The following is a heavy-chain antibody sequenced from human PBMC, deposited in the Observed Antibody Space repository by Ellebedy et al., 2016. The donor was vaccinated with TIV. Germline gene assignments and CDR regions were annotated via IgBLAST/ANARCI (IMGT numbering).Heavy chain of an antibody. CDR1: GFTFRDYW. CDR2: INQEGSQK. V-gene: IGHV3-7*03. D-gene: IGHD1-1*01. CDR3: ARVNSGDNPDY. J-gene: IGHJ4*02. Sequence: GESLKISCVGSGFTFRDYWMTWVRQAPGKGLEWVANINQEGSQKRYVDSVEGRFTISRDDVKASVFLQMSNLRAEATAVYYCARVNSGDNPDYWGQGTLVTVSS.